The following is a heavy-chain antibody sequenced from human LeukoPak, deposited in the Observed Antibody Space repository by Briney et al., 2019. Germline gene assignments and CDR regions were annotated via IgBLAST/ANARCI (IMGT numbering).Heavy chain of an antibody. CDR1: GASISSYY. Sequence: SETLSLTCTVSGASISSYYWSWIRQPPGKGLEWIGYIYYSGSTNYNPSLKSRVTISVDTSKNQFSLKLSSVTAADTAVYYCARGNSDDAFDIWGQGTMVTVSS. D-gene: IGHD1-7*01. CDR3: ARGNSDDAFDI. J-gene: IGHJ3*02. CDR2: IYYSGST. V-gene: IGHV4-59*01.